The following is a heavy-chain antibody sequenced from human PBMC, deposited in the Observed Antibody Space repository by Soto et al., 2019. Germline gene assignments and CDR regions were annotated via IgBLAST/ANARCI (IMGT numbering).Heavy chain of an antibody. D-gene: IGHD5-18*01. J-gene: IGHJ4*02. CDR1: GYTFTRDA. Sequence: ASGQVSCKASGYTFTRDAMHWARPAPGQRLEWMGWINPGNGNTKYSQKFQGRVTITRDTSATTVYLDLSSLRSEDTAVYYCARDGGYSNGYSLYFWGQGTLVTVSS. V-gene: IGHV1-3*01. CDR2: INPGNGNT. CDR3: ARDGGYSNGYSLYF.